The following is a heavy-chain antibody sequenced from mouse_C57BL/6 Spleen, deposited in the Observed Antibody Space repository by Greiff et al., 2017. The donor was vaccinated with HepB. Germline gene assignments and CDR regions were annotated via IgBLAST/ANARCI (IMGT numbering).Heavy chain of an antibody. V-gene: IGHV1-61*01. CDR3: ARGSLGSFSY. Sequence: QVQLQQPGAELVRPGSSVKLSCKASGYTFTSYWMDWVKQRPGQGLEWIGNIYPSDSETHYNQKFKDKATLTVDKSSSTAYMQLSSLTSEDSAVYYCARGSLGSFSYWGQGTLVTVSA. CDR2: IYPSDSET. CDR1: GYTFTSYW. J-gene: IGHJ3*01. D-gene: IGHD4-1*01.